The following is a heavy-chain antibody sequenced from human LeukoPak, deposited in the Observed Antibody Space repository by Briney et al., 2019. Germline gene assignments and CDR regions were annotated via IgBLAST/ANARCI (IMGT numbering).Heavy chain of an antibody. CDR3: ARDCSSTSCLGSMDV. CDR2: IYTSGST. Sequence: SETLSLTCTVSGGSISSYYWSWIRQPAGKGLEWIGRIYTSGSTNYNPSLKSRVTMSVDTSKNQFSLKLSSVTAADTAVYYCARDCSSTSCLGSMDVWGKGTTVTVSS. CDR1: GGSISSYY. D-gene: IGHD2-2*01. J-gene: IGHJ6*03. V-gene: IGHV4-4*07.